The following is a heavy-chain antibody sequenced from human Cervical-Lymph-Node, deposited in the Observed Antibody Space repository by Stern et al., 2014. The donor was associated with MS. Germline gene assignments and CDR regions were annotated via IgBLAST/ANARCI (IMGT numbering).Heavy chain of an antibody. CDR1: GGTFSSYA. V-gene: IGHV1-69*01. D-gene: IGHD4-17*01. CDR3: ASRYGDGNWFDP. CDR2: IIPIFGTA. J-gene: IGHJ5*02. Sequence: VQLVQSGAEVKKPGASVKVSCKASGGTFSSYAISWVRQAPGQGLEWMGGIIPIFGTANYAQKFQGRVTITADESTNTAYMERGSLRSEDTAVFYCASRYGDGNWFDPWGQGTLVTVSS.